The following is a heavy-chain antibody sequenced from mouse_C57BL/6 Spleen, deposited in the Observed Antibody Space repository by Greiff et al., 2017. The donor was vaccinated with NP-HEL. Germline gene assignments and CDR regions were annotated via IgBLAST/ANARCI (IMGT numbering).Heavy chain of an antibody. D-gene: IGHD2-4*01. V-gene: IGHV1-82*01. CDR2: IYPGDGDT. CDR1: GYAFSSSW. CDR3: ARSEYDYGEYFDY. Sequence: VQLQESGPELVKPGASVKISCKASGYAFSSSWMNWVKQRPGKGLEWIGRIYPGDGDTNYNGKFKGKATLTADKSSSTAYMQLSSLTSEDSAVYFCARSEYDYGEYFDYWGQGTTLTVSS. J-gene: IGHJ2*01.